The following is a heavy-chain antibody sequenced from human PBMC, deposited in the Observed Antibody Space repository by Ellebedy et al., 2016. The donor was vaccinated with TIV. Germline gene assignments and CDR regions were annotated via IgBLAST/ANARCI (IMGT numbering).Heavy chain of an antibody. J-gene: IGHJ3*02. CDR1: GGSVSSATYY. V-gene: IGHV4-61*01. Sequence: MPSETLSLTCTVSGGSVSSATYYWGWIRQPPGKGLEWIGFIHYSGSTNYNPSLKSRVTISVDTSKDQFSLKLSSVTAADTAVYYCAREVSLNASDIWGQGTMVTVSS. CDR3: AREVSLNASDI. CDR2: IHYSGST.